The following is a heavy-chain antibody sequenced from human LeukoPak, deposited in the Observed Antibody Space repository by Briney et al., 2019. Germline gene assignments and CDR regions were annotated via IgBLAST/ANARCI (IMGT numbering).Heavy chain of an antibody. CDR1: GFTFSSYG. CDR3: ARDREITMVLIGPYYYYYGMDV. D-gene: IGHD3-10*01. J-gene: IGHJ6*02. Sequence: GGSLRLSCAASGFTFSSYGMHWVRQAPGKGLEWVAVIWYDGSNKYYAGSVKGRFTISRDNSKNTLYLQMNSLRAEDTAVYYCARDREITMVLIGPYYYYYGMDVWGQGTTVTVSS. V-gene: IGHV3-33*01. CDR2: IWYDGSNK.